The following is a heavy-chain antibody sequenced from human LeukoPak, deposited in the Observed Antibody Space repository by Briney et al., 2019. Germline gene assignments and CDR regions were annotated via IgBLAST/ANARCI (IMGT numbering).Heavy chain of an antibody. CDR1: GFTFSSYA. V-gene: IGHV3-30-3*01. CDR2: ISYDGSNK. CDR3: ARGEYSSSLYYGMDV. D-gene: IGHD6-13*01. Sequence: PGGSLRLSCAASGFTFSSYAMPWVRQAPGKGLEWVAVISYDGSNKYYADSVKDRFTISRDNSKNTLYLQMNSLRAEDTAVYYCARGEYSSSLYYGMDVWGQGTTVTVSS. J-gene: IGHJ6*02.